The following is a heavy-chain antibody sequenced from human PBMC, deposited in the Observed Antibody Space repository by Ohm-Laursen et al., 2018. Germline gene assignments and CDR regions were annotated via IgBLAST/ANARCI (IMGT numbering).Heavy chain of an antibody. V-gene: IGHV3-11*01. CDR3: ASPPQGSSRHTGWYYYYGMDV. J-gene: IGHJ6*02. D-gene: IGHD6-6*01. Sequence: SLRLSCTASGFSFSDYFMSWIRQAPGKGLEWISFISSSGSFIYYADSVKGRFTVSRDNAKNSLFLQMNSLRAEDTAVYYCASPPQGSSRHTGWYYYYGMDVWGQGTTVTVSS. CDR2: ISSSGSFI. CDR1: GFSFSDYF.